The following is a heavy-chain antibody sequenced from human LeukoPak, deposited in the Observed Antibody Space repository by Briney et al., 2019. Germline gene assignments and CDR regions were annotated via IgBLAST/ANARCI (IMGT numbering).Heavy chain of an antibody. J-gene: IGHJ3*01. CDR3: ARPRLGDYCSGGTCYYDLDAFGL. CDR1: GYTFTSYA. V-gene: IGHV1-3*01. CDR2: INAGNGNT. D-gene: IGHD2-15*01. Sequence: GASVKVSCKASGYTFTSYAIHWVRQAPGQRLEWMGWINAGNGNTKYSQKFQGRVTSTRDTSASAAYMELSSLRSEDTAVYYCARPRLGDYCSGGTCYYDLDAFGLWGQGTMVTVSS.